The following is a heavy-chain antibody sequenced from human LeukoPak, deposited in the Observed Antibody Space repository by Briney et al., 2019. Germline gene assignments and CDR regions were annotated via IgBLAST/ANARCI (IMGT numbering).Heavy chain of an antibody. D-gene: IGHD3-22*01. CDR2: FDPEDGET. CDR3: ATDPYYYDSSGYLVDY. Sequence: AASVKVSCKVSGYTLTELSMHWVRQAPGKGLEWMGGFDPEDGETIYAQKFQGRVTMTEDTSTDTAYMELSSLRSEDTAVYYCATDPYYYDSSGYLVDYWGQGTLVTVSS. CDR1: GYTLTELS. J-gene: IGHJ4*02. V-gene: IGHV1-24*01.